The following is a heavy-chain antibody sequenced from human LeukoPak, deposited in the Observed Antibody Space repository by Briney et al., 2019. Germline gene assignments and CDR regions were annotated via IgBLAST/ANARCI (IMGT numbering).Heavy chain of an antibody. CDR1: GGSFSGYY. CDR3: ARLPYDYVWGSYRHHEDY. D-gene: IGHD3-16*02. Sequence: PSETLSLTCAVYGGSFSGYYWSWIRQPPGKGLEWIGEINHSGSTNYNPSLKSRVTISVDTSKNQFSLKLSSVTAADTAVYYCARLPYDYVWGSYRHHEDYWGQGTLVTVSS. CDR2: INHSGST. J-gene: IGHJ4*02. V-gene: IGHV4-34*01.